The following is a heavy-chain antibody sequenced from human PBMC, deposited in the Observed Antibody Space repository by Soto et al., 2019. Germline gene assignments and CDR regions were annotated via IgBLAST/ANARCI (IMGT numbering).Heavy chain of an antibody. CDR1: GGSFSGYY. V-gene: IGHV4-34*01. CDR3: ARRNYFYALDV. CDR2: INYSGST. Sequence: PSETLSLTCAVSGGSFSGYYWGWVRQPPGKGLEWVGEINYSGSTNYNPSLKRRVTISVDTSKNRVSLKVTSVTAADTAMYYCARRNYFYALDVWGQGTTVTVSS. J-gene: IGHJ6*02.